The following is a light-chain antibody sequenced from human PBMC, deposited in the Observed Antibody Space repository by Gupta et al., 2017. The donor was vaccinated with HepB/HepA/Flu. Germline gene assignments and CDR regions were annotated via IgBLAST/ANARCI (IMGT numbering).Light chain of an antibody. V-gene: IGLV2-14*01. Sequence: QSALTQPASVSGSPGQSITISCTGTSSDVGDYNYVSWYQQHPGKVPKLIIYDVTNRPSGVSNRFSGSKSVNTASLTISGLQAEDEADYYCSSYTSSTTLVVFGGGTKLTVL. CDR2: DVT. J-gene: IGLJ2*01. CDR3: SSYTSSTTLVV. CDR1: SSDVGDYNY.